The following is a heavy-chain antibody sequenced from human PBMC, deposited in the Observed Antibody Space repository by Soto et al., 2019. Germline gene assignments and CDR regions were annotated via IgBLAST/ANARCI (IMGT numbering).Heavy chain of an antibody. J-gene: IGHJ4*02. CDR3: ARMFRYYYDRSGYYHLDY. D-gene: IGHD3-22*01. CDR2: IDWDDAK. V-gene: IGHV2-70*01. CDR1: GFSLRTSGMC. Sequence: VNRTQTLTLTCTLSGFSLRTSGMCVSWIRQPPGKALEWLALIDWDDAKYYSTSLKTRLTTSQATSKNQVVLTMTHMDPVDTATEYWARMFRYYYDRSGYYHLDYWGQGTLVTVSS.